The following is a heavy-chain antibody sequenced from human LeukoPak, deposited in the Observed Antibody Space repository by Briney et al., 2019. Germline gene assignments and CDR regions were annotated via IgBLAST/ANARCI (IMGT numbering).Heavy chain of an antibody. V-gene: IGHV4-61*08. CDR3: ARSGGAYDSSGYFGY. Sequence: SETLSLTCTVSGGSISSGGYYWSWIRQPPGKGLEWIGYIYYSGSTNYNPSLKSRVTISVDTSKNQFSLKLSSVTAADTAVYYCARSGGAYDSSGYFGYWGQGTLVTVSS. CDR1: GGSISSGGYY. D-gene: IGHD3-22*01. J-gene: IGHJ4*02. CDR2: IYYSGST.